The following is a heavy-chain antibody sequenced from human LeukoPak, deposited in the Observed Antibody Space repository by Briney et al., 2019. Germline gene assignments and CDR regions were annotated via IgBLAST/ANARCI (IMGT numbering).Heavy chain of an antibody. J-gene: IGHJ4*02. Sequence: GGSLRLSCTASAFTFSNYWMNWARQAPGKGLVWVSQVRGDGTATVYADSVKGRFTISRDNAKNTVYLQMNSLRVDDTAVYYCARSGKPYGLHYWGEGTLVTVSS. CDR2: VRGDGTAT. V-gene: IGHV3-74*01. CDR3: ARSGKPYGLHY. D-gene: IGHD3-10*01. CDR1: AFTFSNYW.